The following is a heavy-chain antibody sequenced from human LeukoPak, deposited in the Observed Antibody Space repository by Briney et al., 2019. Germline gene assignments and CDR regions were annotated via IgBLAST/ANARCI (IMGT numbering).Heavy chain of an antibody. J-gene: IGHJ5*02. CDR1: GGSISSGDYY. CDR3: ARGFRYCSSTSCFTDGFDP. V-gene: IGHV4-30-4*01. D-gene: IGHD2-2*02. CDR2: IYYGGST. Sequence: SQTLSLTCTVSGGSISSGDYYWSWIRQPPGKGLEWIGYIYYGGSTYYNPSLKSRVTISVDTSKNQFSLKLSSVTAADTAVYYCARGFRYCSSTSCFTDGFDPWGQGTLVTVSS.